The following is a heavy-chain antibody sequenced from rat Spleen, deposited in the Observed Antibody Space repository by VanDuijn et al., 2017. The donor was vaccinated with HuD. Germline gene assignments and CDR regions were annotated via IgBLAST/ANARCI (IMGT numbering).Heavy chain of an antibody. CDR1: GHSIASSYR. V-gene: IGHV3-3*01. Sequence: VQLQESGPGLVKPSQSLSLTCSVTGHSIASSYRWNWIRKFPGNKLEWMGYINSAGSTNYNPSLKSRISITRDTSKNQFFLQVNSITTEDTATYYCARRYYGSNLFDYWGQGVMVTVSS. CDR3: ARRYYGSNLFDY. J-gene: IGHJ2*01. D-gene: IGHD1-6*01. CDR2: INSAGST.